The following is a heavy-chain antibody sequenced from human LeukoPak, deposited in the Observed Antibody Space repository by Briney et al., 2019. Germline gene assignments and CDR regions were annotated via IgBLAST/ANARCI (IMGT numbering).Heavy chain of an antibody. Sequence: SETLSLTCTVSGGSISSYYWSWIRQPPGKGLEWIGYIYYSGSTNYNPSLKSRVSMSVDTSKNQFSMKLKFVTAADTAMYFCARHGVATWFDPWSQGTLVTVSS. CDR2: IYYSGST. CDR3: ARHGVATWFDP. V-gene: IGHV4-59*08. CDR1: GGSISSYY. J-gene: IGHJ5*02. D-gene: IGHD3-3*01.